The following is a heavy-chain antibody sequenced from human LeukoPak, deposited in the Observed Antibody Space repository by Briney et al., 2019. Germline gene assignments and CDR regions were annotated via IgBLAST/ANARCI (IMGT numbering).Heavy chain of an antibody. CDR1: GGFISGHY. V-gene: IGHV4-59*11. D-gene: IGHD3-16*01. J-gene: IGHJ4*02. CDR3: ARGGVLKSVDY. Sequence: SETLSLTCTVSGGFISGHYWTWIRQPPGKGLEWIGYIYNSGSTKYSPSLRSRVTISVDTSKNQFSLKLSSVTAADTAVYYCARGGVLKSVDYWGQGTLVAVSS. CDR2: IYNSGST.